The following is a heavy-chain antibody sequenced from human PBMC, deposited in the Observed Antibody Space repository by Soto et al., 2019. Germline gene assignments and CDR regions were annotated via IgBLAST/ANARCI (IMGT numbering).Heavy chain of an antibody. Sequence: ASVKVSCKASGGTFSSYAISWVRQAPGQGLEWMGGFIPIFGTANYAQKFQGRVTITSDESTSTADMELSSLRSEDTAVYYCARSRDVVVPAARGLYYYMDVWGKGTTVTVSS. CDR3: ARSRDVVVPAARGLYYYMDV. J-gene: IGHJ6*03. D-gene: IGHD2-2*01. CDR2: FIPIFGTA. CDR1: GGTFSSYA. V-gene: IGHV1-69*13.